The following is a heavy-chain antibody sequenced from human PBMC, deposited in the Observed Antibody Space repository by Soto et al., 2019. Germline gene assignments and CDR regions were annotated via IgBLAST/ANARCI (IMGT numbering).Heavy chain of an antibody. CDR2: IIPIFGTA. J-gene: IGHJ4*02. V-gene: IGHV1-69*13. CDR1: GGTFSSYA. Sequence: ASVKVSCKASGGTFSSYAISWVRQAPGQGLEWMGGIIPIFGTANYAQKFQGRVTITADESTSTAYMELSSLRSEDTAVYYCARGVEDIVVVPVYFDYWGQGTLVTVSS. CDR3: ARGVEDIVVVPVYFDY. D-gene: IGHD2-2*01.